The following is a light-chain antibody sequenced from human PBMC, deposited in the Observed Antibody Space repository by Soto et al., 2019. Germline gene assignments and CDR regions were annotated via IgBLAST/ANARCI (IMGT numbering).Light chain of an antibody. J-gene: IGLJ2*01. CDR3: RSYASSLTYVV. Sequence: QSALTQPPSVSGSPGQSITISCTGTSSDVGGYNYVSWYQQHPGKAPKLMIYDVSNRPSGVSNRFSGSKSGNTASLTISGLQAEDEADYYCRSYASSLTYVVFGGGTKLTVL. CDR1: SSDVGGYNY. V-gene: IGLV2-14*01. CDR2: DVS.